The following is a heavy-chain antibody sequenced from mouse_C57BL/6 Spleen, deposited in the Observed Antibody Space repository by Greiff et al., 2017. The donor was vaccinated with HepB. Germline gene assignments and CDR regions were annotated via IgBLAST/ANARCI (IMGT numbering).Heavy chain of an antibody. CDR2: ISYDGSN. V-gene: IGHV3-6*01. D-gene: IGHD2-2*01. Sequence: EVQLKESGPGLVKPSQSLSLTCSVTGYSITSGYYWNWIRQFPGNKLEWMGYISYDGSNNYNPSLKNRISITRDTSKNQFFLKLNSVTTEDTATYYCARGGLLRLRPWYFDVWGTGTTVTVSS. CDR3: ARGGLLRLRPWYFDV. J-gene: IGHJ1*03. CDR1: GYSITSGYY.